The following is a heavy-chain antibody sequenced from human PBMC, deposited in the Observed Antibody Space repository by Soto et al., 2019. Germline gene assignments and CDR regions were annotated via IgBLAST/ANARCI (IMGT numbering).Heavy chain of an antibody. V-gene: IGHV4-34*01. CDR3: ARGGIVVVPAADPPHFDY. J-gene: IGHJ4*02. CDR2: INHSGTT. Sequence: QVQLQQWGAGLLKPSETLSLTCAVYGGSFSGYYWSWIRQPPGKGLEWIGEINHSGTTNYNPSLKSRVTISVDTSKNQFSLKLSSVTAADTAVYYCARGGIVVVPAADPPHFDYWGQGTLVTVSS. CDR1: GGSFSGYY. D-gene: IGHD2-2*01.